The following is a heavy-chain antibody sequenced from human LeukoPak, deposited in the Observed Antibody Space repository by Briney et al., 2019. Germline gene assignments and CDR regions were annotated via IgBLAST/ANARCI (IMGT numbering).Heavy chain of an antibody. CDR2: ISYDGTNK. CDR1: GFTFSSYT. V-gene: IGHV3-30-3*01. Sequence: GGSLRLSCAASGFTFSSYTMHWVRQAPGKGLEWVAPISYDGTNKYYADSVKGRFTISRDNSENTLYLQMNSPRAEDTAVYYCVRDSGYGDNGLDYWGQGTLVTVSS. J-gene: IGHJ4*02. CDR3: VRDSGYGDNGLDY. D-gene: IGHD4-17*01.